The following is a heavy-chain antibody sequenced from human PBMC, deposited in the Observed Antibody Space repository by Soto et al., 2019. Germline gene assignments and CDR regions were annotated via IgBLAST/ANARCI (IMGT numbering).Heavy chain of an antibody. CDR3: ARDRPMYGSGSLQLMYYFDY. CDR1: GGSISSGGYS. Sequence: PSETLSLTCAVSGGSISSGGYSWSWIRQPPGKGLEWIGYIYHSGSTYYNPSLKSRVTISVDTSKYQFSLKLSSVTAADTAVYYCARDRPMYGSGSLQLMYYFDYWGQGTLVIVSS. D-gene: IGHD3-10*01. V-gene: IGHV4-30-2*01. J-gene: IGHJ4*02. CDR2: IYHSGST.